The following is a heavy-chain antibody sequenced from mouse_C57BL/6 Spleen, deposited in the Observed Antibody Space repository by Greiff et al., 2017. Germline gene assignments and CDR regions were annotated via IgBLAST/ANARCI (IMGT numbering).Heavy chain of an antibody. D-gene: IGHD3-2*02. Sequence: QVQLLQSGAELVKPGASVKISCTASGYTFTDYYINWVKQRPGQGLEWIGQIGPGSGSTYYNEQFKGKATLTADKSASTAYMQLSSLTSEDSAVYFCARSGDAWFAYWGQGTLVTVSA. CDR1: GYTFTDYY. V-gene: IGHV1-77*01. CDR3: ARSGDAWFAY. CDR2: IGPGSGST. J-gene: IGHJ3*01.